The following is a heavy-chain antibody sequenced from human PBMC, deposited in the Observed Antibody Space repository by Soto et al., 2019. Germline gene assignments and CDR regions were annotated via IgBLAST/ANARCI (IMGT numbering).Heavy chain of an antibody. CDR3: ARIQYCSSTSCPLGV. CDR1: GFTFSSYG. CDR2: IGSSSTI. J-gene: IGHJ6*02. V-gene: IGHV3-48*02. D-gene: IGHD2-2*01. Sequence: GGSLRLSCAASGFTFSSYGMNWVRQAPGKGLEWVSYIGSSSTIYYADSVKGRFTISRDNAKNSLYLQMNSLRDEDTAVYYCARIQYCSSTSCPLGVWGQGTTVTVSS.